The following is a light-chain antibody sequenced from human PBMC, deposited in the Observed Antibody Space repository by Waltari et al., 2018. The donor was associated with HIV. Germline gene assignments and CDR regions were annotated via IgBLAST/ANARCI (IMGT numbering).Light chain of an antibody. Sequence: DIQMTQFPSSLPASVGARVTITCRASQSITNYLNWYQQKPGQAPKVLIYTAYSLQSGVPSRFSGSGSGTEFTFTISSLQPDDFATYYCQQSYSTPRTFGQGTKVEIK. CDR2: TAY. CDR3: QQSYSTPRT. J-gene: IGKJ1*01. V-gene: IGKV1-39*01. CDR1: QSITNY.